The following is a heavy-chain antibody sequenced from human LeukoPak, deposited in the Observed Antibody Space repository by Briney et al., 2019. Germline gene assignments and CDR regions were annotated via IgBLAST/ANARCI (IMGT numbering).Heavy chain of an antibody. CDR2: IYYSGST. CDR3: AISGDGIAGTRSSDY. CDR1: SASISTYY. J-gene: IGHJ4*02. Sequence: SGPTLVNPSETLSLTCTVSSASISTYYWSWIRQPPGKGLEWIGNIYYSGSTNYNPSLNSRVTFSLDTSKNQFSLRLSSVTAADTAVYYCAISGDGIAGTRSSDYWGQGTLVTVSS. V-gene: IGHV4-59*08. D-gene: IGHD1-7*01.